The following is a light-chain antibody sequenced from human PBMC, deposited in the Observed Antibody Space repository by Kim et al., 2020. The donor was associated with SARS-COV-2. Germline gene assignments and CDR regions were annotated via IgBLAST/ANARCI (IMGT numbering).Light chain of an antibody. CDR3: CSYTGNYTLV. Sequence: QSALTQPRSVSGSPGQSVTISCTGTSSNVGGYNYVSWYQQHPGKAPKLMIYDVSKRPSGVPDRFSGSKSGTTASLTISGLQAEDEADYHCCSYTGNYTLVFGGGTKLTVL. V-gene: IGLV2-11*01. J-gene: IGLJ3*02. CDR2: DVS. CDR1: SSNVGGYNY.